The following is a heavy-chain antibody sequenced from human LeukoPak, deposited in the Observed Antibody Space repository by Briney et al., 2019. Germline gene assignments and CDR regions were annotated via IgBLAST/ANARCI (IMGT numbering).Heavy chain of an antibody. V-gene: IGHV4-59*01. CDR2: IYYSGST. CDR3: ARRVRTGGFDY. Sequence: SETLSHTCTVSGGSISSYYWSWIRQPPGKGLEWIGYIYYSGSTNYNPSLKSRVTISVDTSKNQFSLKLSSVTAADTAVYYCARRVRTGGFDYWGQGTLVTVSS. D-gene: IGHD7-27*01. J-gene: IGHJ4*02. CDR1: GGSISSYY.